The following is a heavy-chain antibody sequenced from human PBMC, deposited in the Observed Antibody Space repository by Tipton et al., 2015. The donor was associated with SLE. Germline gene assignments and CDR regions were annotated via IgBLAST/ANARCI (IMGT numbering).Heavy chain of an antibody. CDR1: GYTFTGQY. D-gene: IGHD5-18*01. Sequence: QSGPEVKKPGASVKVSCKASGYTFTGQYVHWVRQAPGQGLEWMGWINPNSGGTNYALKFQGRVIMTRDTSISTAYMELSSLRSDDTAVYYCARVRVDTAMGVFDFWGQGTLVTVSS. V-gene: IGHV1-2*02. CDR2: INPNSGGT. J-gene: IGHJ4*02. CDR3: ARVRVDTAMGVFDF.